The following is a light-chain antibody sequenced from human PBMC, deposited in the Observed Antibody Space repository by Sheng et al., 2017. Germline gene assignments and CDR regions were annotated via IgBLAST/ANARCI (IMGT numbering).Light chain of an antibody. CDR1: QSVGPN. CDR3: QQRSNWPPGIT. CDR2: RAS. Sequence: ETVLTQSPATLSVSPGERATLSCRASQSVGPNLAWYQQKPGQSPRLLIYRASSRSPGVSSRFSGSGSGAGFTLTISSLEPEDFAIYYCQQRSNWPPGITFGQGTRLEIK. V-gene: IGKV3-11*01. J-gene: IGKJ5*01.